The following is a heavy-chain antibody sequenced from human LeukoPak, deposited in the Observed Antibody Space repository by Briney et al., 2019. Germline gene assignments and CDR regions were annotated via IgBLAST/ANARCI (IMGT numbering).Heavy chain of an antibody. CDR3: ARGGSSYYYYYYMDV. V-gene: IGHV4-4*07. CDR1: GGSFSGFR. J-gene: IGHJ6*03. CDR2: IYTSGST. Sequence: SETLSLTCAVSGGSFSGFRWHWIRQPAGKGLEWIGRIYTSGSTNYNPSLKSRVTISVDTSKNQFSLKLSSVTAADTAVYYCARGGSSYYYYYYMDVWGKGTTVTVSS. D-gene: IGHD6-6*01.